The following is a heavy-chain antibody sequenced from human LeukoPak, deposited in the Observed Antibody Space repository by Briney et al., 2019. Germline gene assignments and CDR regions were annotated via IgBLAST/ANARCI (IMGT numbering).Heavy chain of an antibody. V-gene: IGHV4-38-2*02. CDR2: IYHSGST. J-gene: IGHJ5*02. Sequence: SETLSLTCTVSGYSISSGYYWGWIRQPPGKGLEWIGSIYHSGSTYYNPSLKSRVTISVDTSKNQFSLKLSSVTAADTAVYYCARGPYCGGDCYSNWFDPWGQGTLVTVSS. D-gene: IGHD2-21*02. CDR3: ARGPYCGGDCYSNWFDP. CDR1: GYSISSGYY.